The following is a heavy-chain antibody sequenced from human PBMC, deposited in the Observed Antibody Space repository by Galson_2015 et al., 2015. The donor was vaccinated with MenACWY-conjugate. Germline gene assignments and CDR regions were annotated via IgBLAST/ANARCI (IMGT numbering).Heavy chain of an antibody. D-gene: IGHD1-1*01. CDR2: IDPSDSFT. CDR1: GFSFTSYW. J-gene: IGHJ6*02. V-gene: IGHV5-10-1*01. CDR3: LRPGYNNYDMDV. Sequence: QSGAEVKKPGESLRISCKGSGFSFTSYWLSWVRQMPGKGLEWMGRIDPSDSFTNYSPSFQGHVTISADKSINTAYLQWNSLRASDTAMYYCLRPGYNNYDMDVWGQGTTVTVSS.